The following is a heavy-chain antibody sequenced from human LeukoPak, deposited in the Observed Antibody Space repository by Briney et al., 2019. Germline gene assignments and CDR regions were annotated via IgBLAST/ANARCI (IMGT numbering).Heavy chain of an antibody. D-gene: IGHD6-19*01. CDR2: ISYDGSNK. CDR3: AKDQEGHIWLVRYNGYGMDV. CDR1: GFTFSSYG. Sequence: QPGGSLRLSCAASGFTFSSYGMHWVRQAPGKGQEWVAVISYDGSNKYYADSVKGRFTISRDNSKNTLYLQMNSLRAEDTAVYYCAKDQEGHIWLVRYNGYGMDVWGQGTTVTVSS. V-gene: IGHV3-30*18. J-gene: IGHJ6*02.